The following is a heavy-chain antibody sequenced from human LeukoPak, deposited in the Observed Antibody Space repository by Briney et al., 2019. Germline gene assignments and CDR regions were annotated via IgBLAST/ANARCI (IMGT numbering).Heavy chain of an antibody. D-gene: IGHD3-22*01. J-gene: IGHJ4*02. Sequence: GGSLRLSCAASGFTFSSYSMNWVRQAPGKGLEWVSSISSSSSYIYYADSVKGRFTISRDNAKNSLYLQMNSLRAEDTAVYYCARGSDSSGYSADFDYWGQGTLVTVSS. CDR2: ISSSSSYI. CDR1: GFTFSSYS. CDR3: ARGSDSSGYSADFDY. V-gene: IGHV3-21*01.